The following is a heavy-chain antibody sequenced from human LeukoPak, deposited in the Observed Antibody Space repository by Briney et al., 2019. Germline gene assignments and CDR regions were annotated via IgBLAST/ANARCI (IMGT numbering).Heavy chain of an antibody. Sequence: PSETLSLTCTVSGGSISTYYWSWIRQPPGKGLEWIGYISYTGSTNYNPSLKSRVTISLDTSQSQFSLKLSSVTAADTAVYYCARQRGYGGNHFYFDYWGQGTLVTVSS. CDR1: GGSISTYY. D-gene: IGHD4-23*01. V-gene: IGHV4-59*08. CDR2: ISYTGST. CDR3: ARQRGYGGNHFYFDY. J-gene: IGHJ4*02.